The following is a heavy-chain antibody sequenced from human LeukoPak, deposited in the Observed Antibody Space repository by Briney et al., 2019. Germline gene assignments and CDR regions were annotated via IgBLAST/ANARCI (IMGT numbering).Heavy chain of an antibody. CDR3: AADIGNYRVLDY. CDR1: GFTFTSSA. V-gene: IGHV1-58*01. D-gene: IGHD5-24*01. Sequence: ASVKDSCKASGFTFTSSAVQWVRQARGQRLEWIGWIVVGSGNTNYAQKFQERVTITRDMSTSTAYMELSSLRSEDTAVYYCAADIGNYRVLDYWGQGTLVTVSS. J-gene: IGHJ4*02. CDR2: IVVGSGNT.